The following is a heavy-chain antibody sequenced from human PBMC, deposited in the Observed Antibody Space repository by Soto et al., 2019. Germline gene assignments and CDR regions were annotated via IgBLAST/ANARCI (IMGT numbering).Heavy chain of an antibody. Sequence: EVLLLESGGGLVQPGGSLRLSCVASGFTFNDYAMNWVHQAPGKGLEWVSTISGSGDSTYYADSVKGRFTFSRDNSKNTLWLQMNSLRVEDTAVYYCAKASGGSCSGGICYYFDYWGQGTLVTVSS. CDR1: GFTFNDYA. V-gene: IGHV3-23*01. CDR2: ISGSGDST. CDR3: AKASGGSCSGGICYYFDY. J-gene: IGHJ4*02. D-gene: IGHD2-15*01.